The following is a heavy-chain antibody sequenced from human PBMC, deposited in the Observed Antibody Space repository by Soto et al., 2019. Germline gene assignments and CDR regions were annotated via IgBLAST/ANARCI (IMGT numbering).Heavy chain of an antibody. CDR2: IYYSGST. J-gene: IGHJ5*02. Sequence: SETLSLTCTVSGGSISSGGYYWSWIRQHPGKGLEWIGYIYYSGSTYYNPSLKSRVTISVDTSKNQFPLKLSSVTAADTAVYYCAADYGGNSGRFDPWGQGTLVTVSS. CDR3: AADYGGNSGRFDP. CDR1: GGSISSGGYY. V-gene: IGHV4-31*03. D-gene: IGHD4-17*01.